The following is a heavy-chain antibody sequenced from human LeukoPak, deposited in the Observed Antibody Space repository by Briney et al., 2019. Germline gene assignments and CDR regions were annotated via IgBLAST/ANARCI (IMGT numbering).Heavy chain of an antibody. CDR1: GYSISSGYY. Sequence: PSETLSLTCTVSGYSISSGYYWGWIRQPPGKGLEWIASIYHSGSTYYNPSLKSRVTVSVDTSKNQFSLKLSSVTAADTAVYYCARAALGYDSSGYYQYYFDYWGQGTLVTVSS. CDR3: ARAALGYDSSGYYQYYFDY. D-gene: IGHD3-22*01. V-gene: IGHV4-38-2*02. CDR2: IYHSGST. J-gene: IGHJ4*02.